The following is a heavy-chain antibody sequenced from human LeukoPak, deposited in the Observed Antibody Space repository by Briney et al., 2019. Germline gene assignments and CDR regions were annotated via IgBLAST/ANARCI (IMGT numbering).Heavy chain of an antibody. Sequence: GASVKVSCKTSGYTFASYGISWVRQAPGQGLEWMGWISGYNGNTKYAQKFQGRVTMTTDTSTSTAYMELRSLRYDDTAVYYCARVLWFGESYNWFDPWGQGTLVTVSS. CDR2: ISGYNGNT. CDR1: GYTFASYG. D-gene: IGHD3-10*01. CDR3: ARVLWFGESYNWFDP. J-gene: IGHJ5*02. V-gene: IGHV1-18*01.